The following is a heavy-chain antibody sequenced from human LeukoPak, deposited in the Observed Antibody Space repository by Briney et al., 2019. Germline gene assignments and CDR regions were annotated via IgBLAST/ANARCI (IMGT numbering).Heavy chain of an antibody. CDR3: ARGPPNWGYDY. J-gene: IGHJ4*02. CDR2: MSPNSGDT. D-gene: IGHD7-27*01. V-gene: IGHV1-8*01. Sequence: ASVKVSCKASGYTFPPYDFKWGGQATGQRPEWMGWMSPNSGDTGYAQKFQDRVTMTRNTSISTAYMELSSLRSDDTAVYYCARGPPNWGYDYWGPGTLVTVSS. CDR1: GYTFPPYD.